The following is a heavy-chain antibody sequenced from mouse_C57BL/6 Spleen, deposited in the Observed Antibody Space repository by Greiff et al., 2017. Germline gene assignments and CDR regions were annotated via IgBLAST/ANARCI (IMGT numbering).Heavy chain of an antibody. V-gene: IGHV5-12*01. CDR3: ARQGETYGSSWDWYFDV. CDR2: ISNGGGST. Sequence: DVQLVESGGGLVQPGGSLKLSCAASGFTFSDYYMYWVRQTPGKRLEWVAYISNGGGSTYYPDTVKGRFTISRDNAKNTLYLQLSRLKTEDTAMYYCARQGETYGSSWDWYFDVWGTGTTVTVSS. CDR1: GFTFSDYY. D-gene: IGHD1-1*01. J-gene: IGHJ1*03.